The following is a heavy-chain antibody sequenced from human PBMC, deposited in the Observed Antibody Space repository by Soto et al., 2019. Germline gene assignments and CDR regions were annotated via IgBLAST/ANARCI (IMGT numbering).Heavy chain of an antibody. CDR1: GFTFSTYG. Sequence: EVQLVESGGGLVKPWGSLRLSCAASGFTFSTYGMNWVRQAPGTGLEWVSSISTSSGYIYYADSVRGRVTVSRDNAKNSLYLQMNSLRAEDTAVYYCARDSYGYYYVWDYWGQGTLVTVST. CDR3: ARDSYGYYYVWDY. D-gene: IGHD5-18*01. J-gene: IGHJ4*02. CDR2: ISTSSGYI. V-gene: IGHV3-21*01.